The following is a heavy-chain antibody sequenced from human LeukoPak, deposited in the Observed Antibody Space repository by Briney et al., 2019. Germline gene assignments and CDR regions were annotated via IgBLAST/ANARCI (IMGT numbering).Heavy chain of an antibody. CDR2: IHHSGRT. CDR3: ATERGVVDAAMFSTGGWFDP. J-gene: IGHJ5*02. V-gene: IGHV4-30-4*01. D-gene: IGHD5-18*01. CDR1: GDSISSGDYNY. Sequence: PSETLSLTCTVSGDSISSGDYNYWSWIRQPPGKGLEWIAYIHHSGRTYYNPSLKSRVVMSIDTSKNQFSLRLSSVTAADTAVYYCATERGVVDAAMFSTGGWFDPWGQGTLVTVSS.